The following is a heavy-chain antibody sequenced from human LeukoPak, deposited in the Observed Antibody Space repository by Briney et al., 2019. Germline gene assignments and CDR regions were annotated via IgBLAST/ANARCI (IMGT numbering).Heavy chain of an antibody. Sequence: SETLPLTCTVSGYSISSGYYWGWIRQPPGKGLEWIGSIYHSGSTYYNPSLKSRVTISVDTSKNQFSLKLSSVTAADTAVYYCARDQWSSSSPQPNDYWGQGTLVTVSS. D-gene: IGHD6-6*01. CDR2: IYHSGST. CDR1: GYSISSGYY. V-gene: IGHV4-38-2*02. J-gene: IGHJ4*02. CDR3: ARDQWSSSSPQPNDY.